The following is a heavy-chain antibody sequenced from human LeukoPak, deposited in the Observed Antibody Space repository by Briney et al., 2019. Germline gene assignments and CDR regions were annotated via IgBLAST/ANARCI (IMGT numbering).Heavy chain of an antibody. CDR3: ARGSSNVAARNNWFDP. CDR2: ISGSSSYI. J-gene: IGHJ5*02. D-gene: IGHD6-6*01. V-gene: IGHV3-21*01. CDR1: GCTFSSYR. Sequence: GGSLRFSCAASGCTFSSYRMNWVRQAPGKGLEWVSSISGSSSYIYYADSMKGRFTISRDNGKNSLYLQMNSLRAEDTAVYFCARGSSNVAARNNWFDPWGQGTLVTVSS.